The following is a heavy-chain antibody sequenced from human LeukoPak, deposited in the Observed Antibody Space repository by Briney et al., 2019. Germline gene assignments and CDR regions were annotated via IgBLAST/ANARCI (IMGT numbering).Heavy chain of an antibody. Sequence: SVKVSCKASGGTFSSYAISWVRQAPGQGLEWMGGIIPIFGTANYAQKFQGRVTITADESTSTAYMELSSLRSEDTAVYYCARDWVRIYYYDSRRPTYYFDYWGQGTLVTVSS. CDR3: ARDWVRIYYYDSRRPTYYFDY. CDR1: GGTFSSYA. D-gene: IGHD3-22*01. CDR2: IIPIFGTA. V-gene: IGHV1-69*01. J-gene: IGHJ4*02.